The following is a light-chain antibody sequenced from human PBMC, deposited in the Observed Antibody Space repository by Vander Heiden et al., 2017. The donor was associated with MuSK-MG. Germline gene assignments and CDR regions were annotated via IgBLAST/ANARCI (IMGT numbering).Light chain of an antibody. CDR3: QTWGTGIRV. CDR1: SGHSSYA. Sequence: QLVLTQSPSASASLGASVKLTCTLSSGHSSYAIAWHQQQPEKGPRYLMKLNSDGSHSNGDGIPDRFSGSSSGAERYLTISSLQSEDEADYYCQTWGTGIRVFGTGTKVTVL. CDR2: LNSDGSH. V-gene: IGLV4-69*01. J-gene: IGLJ1*01.